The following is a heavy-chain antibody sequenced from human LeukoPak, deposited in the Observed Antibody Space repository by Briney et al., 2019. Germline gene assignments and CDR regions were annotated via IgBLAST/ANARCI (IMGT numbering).Heavy chain of an antibody. V-gene: IGHV3-21*01. CDR2: ISSSSSYI. CDR1: GFTFSSYS. CDR3: ARGTYSSGWLFDY. Sequence: GGSLRLSCAASGFTFSSYSMNWVRQAPGKGLEWGSSISSSSSYIFYADSMKGRFTISRDNAKNSLYLQMNSLRAEDTAVYYCARGTYSSGWLFDYWGQGTLVTVSS. D-gene: IGHD6-19*01. J-gene: IGHJ4*02.